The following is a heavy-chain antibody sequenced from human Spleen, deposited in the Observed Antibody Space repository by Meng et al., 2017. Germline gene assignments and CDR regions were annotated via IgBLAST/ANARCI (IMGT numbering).Heavy chain of an antibody. V-gene: IGHV4-34*01. Sequence: QVQLQQWGAGLLKPSEPLSLPCGVYGGSFSGYYWTCTRQPPGKGLELIGEINHSGSTNYNPSLKSRVTISVDTSKNQFSLKLSSVTAADTAVYYCARGIRGYSYAYDYWGQGTLVTVSS. J-gene: IGHJ4*02. D-gene: IGHD5-18*01. CDR2: INHSGST. CDR3: ARGIRGYSYAYDY. CDR1: GGSFSGYY.